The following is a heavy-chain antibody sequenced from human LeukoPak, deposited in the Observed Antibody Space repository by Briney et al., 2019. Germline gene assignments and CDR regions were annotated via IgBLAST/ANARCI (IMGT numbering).Heavy chain of an antibody. Sequence: GESLRLSCVPSGFTFTDHPMNSVRQAPGPGLEWISYIGGDGIAFYADSVKGRFTASKDDARKSMYLQMNSLRVEDTAVYYCAKDRANWAIDDWGQGTQVTVSS. V-gene: IGHV3-69-1*01. CDR3: AKDRANWAIDD. CDR1: GFTFTDHP. CDR2: IGGDGIA. D-gene: IGHD3-16*01. J-gene: IGHJ4*02.